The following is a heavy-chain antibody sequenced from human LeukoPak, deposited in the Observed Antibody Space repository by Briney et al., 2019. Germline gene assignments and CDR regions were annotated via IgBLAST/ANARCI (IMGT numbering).Heavy chain of an antibody. CDR3: AVPYYYDSSGLM. CDR2: INPSGGST. D-gene: IGHD3-22*01. J-gene: IGHJ4*02. CDR1: GYTFTSYA. V-gene: IGHV1-46*01. Sequence: GASVKVSCKASGYTFTSYAMNWVRQAPGQGLEWMGIINPSGGSTSYAQKFQGRVTMTRDMSTSTVYMELSSLRSEDTAVYYCAVPYYYDSSGLMWGQGTLVTVSS.